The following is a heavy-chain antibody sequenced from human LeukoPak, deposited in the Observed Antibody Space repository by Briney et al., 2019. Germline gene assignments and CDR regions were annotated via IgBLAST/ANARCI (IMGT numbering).Heavy chain of an antibody. J-gene: IGHJ6*02. Sequence: PGGSLRLPCAASGFTFSGSAMHWVRQASGKGLEWVGRIRSKANSYATAYAASVKGRFTISRDDSKNTAYLQMNSLKTEDTAVYYCTRLKDTAMANRYYYYYYGMDVWGQGTTVTVSS. CDR1: GFTFSGSA. CDR2: IRSKANSYAT. CDR3: TRLKDTAMANRYYYYYYGMDV. V-gene: IGHV3-73*01. D-gene: IGHD5-18*01.